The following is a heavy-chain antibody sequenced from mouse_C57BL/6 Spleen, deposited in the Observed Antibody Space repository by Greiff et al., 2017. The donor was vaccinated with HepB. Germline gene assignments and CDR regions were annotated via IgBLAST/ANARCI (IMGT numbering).Heavy chain of an antibody. V-gene: IGHV1-64*01. CDR1: GYTFTSYW. Sequence: QVQLKQPGAELVKPGASVKLSCKASGYTFTSYWMHWVKQRPGQGLEWIGMIHPNSGSTNYNEKFKSKATLTVDKSSSTAYMQLSSLTSEDSAVYYCARGRDGWWFAYWGQGTLVTVSA. J-gene: IGHJ3*01. CDR3: ARGRDGWWFAY. CDR2: IHPNSGST. D-gene: IGHD2-3*01.